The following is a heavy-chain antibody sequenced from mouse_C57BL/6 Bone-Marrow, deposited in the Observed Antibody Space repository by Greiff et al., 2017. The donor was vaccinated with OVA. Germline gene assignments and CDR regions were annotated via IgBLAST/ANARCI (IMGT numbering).Heavy chain of an antibody. CDR2: INPSSGYT. CDR1: GYTFTSYT. V-gene: IGHV1-4*01. CDR3: AREGDSSGTN. D-gene: IGHD3-2*02. J-gene: IGHJ2*01. Sequence: QVQLKESGAELARPGASVKMSCKASGYTFTSYTMHWVKQRPGQGLEWIGYINPSSGYTKYNQKFKDKATLTADKSSSTAYMQLSSLTSEDSAVYYCAREGDSSGTNWGQGTTLTVSS.